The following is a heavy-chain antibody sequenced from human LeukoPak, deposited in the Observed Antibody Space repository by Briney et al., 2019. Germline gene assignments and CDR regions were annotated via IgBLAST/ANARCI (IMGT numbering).Heavy chain of an antibody. J-gene: IGHJ4*02. CDR3: AKRYCSSTSCSMEFDY. V-gene: IGHV3-23*01. CDR2: ISGSGGST. CDR1: GFTFSSYG. D-gene: IGHD2-2*01. Sequence: AGGSLRLSCAASGFTFSSYGMSWVRQAPGKGLEWVSAISGSGGSTYYADSVKGRFTISRDNSKNTLYLQMNSLRAEDTAVYYCAKRYCSSTSCSMEFDYWGQGTLVTVSS.